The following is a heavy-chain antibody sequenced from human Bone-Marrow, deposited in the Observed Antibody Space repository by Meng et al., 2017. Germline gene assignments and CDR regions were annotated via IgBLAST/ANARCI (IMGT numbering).Heavy chain of an antibody. CDR2: INPSGGST. V-gene: IGHV1-46*01. CDR1: GYTFTSYY. J-gene: IGHJ4*02. CDR3: ARGMYSGYEPFDY. D-gene: IGHD5-12*01. Sequence: ASVKVSCKASGYTFTSYYMHWVRQAPGQGLEWMGIINPSGGSTSYAQKFQGRVTMTRNTSISTAYMELSSLRSEDTAVYYCARGMYSGYEPFDYWGQGTLVTVSS.